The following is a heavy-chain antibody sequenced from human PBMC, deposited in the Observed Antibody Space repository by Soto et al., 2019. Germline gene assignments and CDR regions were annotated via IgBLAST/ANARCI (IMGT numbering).Heavy chain of an antibody. D-gene: IGHD6-13*01. J-gene: IGHJ6*02. CDR3: ARDRIAAAGTYYYYYGMDV. Sequence: SETLSLTCVVSGGSISNYCWSWIRQPPGKELEWIGYIYYSGSTNYNPSLKSRVTISVDTSKNQFSLKLSSVTAADTAVYYCARDRIAAAGTYYYYYGMDVWGQGTTVTVSS. CDR1: GGSISNYC. V-gene: IGHV4-59*01. CDR2: IYYSGST.